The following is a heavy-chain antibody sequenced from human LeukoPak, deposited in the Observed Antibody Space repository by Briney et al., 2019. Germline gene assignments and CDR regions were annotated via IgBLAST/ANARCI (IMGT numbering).Heavy chain of an antibody. V-gene: IGHV1-8*01. CDR1: GYTFTSYD. D-gene: IGHD2-21*02. CDR3: ARSPDVVVTAIPHFDY. Sequence: APVKVSCKASGYTFTSYDINWVRQATGQGLEWMGWMNPNSGNTGYAQKFQGRVTMTRNTSISTAYMELSSLRAEDTAVYYCARSPDVVVTAIPHFDYWGQGTLVTVSS. J-gene: IGHJ4*02. CDR2: MNPNSGNT.